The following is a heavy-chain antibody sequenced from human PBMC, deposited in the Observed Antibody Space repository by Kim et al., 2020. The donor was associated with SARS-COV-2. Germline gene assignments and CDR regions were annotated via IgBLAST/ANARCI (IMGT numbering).Heavy chain of an antibody. J-gene: IGHJ4*02. CDR2: ISGSGGST. CDR3: AKGGQLWSGGYADYFDY. CDR1: RFTFSSYA. Sequence: GGSLRLSCAASRFTFSSYAMSWVRQAPGKGLECVSAISGSGGSTYYADSVKGRFTISRDNSKNTLYLQMNSLRAEDTAVYYCAKGGQLWSGGYADYFDYWGQGTLVTVSS. V-gene: IGHV3-23*01. D-gene: IGHD5-18*01.